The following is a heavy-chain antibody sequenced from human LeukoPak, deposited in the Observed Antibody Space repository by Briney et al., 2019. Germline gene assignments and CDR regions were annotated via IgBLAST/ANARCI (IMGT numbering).Heavy chain of an antibody. Sequence: SETLSLTCTVSGGSMSPYHWGWIRQPPGKGLEWTGYIYYSGSTNYNPSLNSRVTISVDTSKNQFSLRLSPVTAADTAVYYCAGQFYCSGGSCFFDYWGQGTLVTVSS. V-gene: IGHV4-59*08. J-gene: IGHJ4*02. CDR2: IYYSGST. CDR3: AGQFYCSGGSCFFDY. D-gene: IGHD2-15*01. CDR1: GGSMSPYH.